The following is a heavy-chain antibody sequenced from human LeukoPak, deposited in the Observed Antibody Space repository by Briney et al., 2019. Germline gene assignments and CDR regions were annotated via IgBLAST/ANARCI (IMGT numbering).Heavy chain of an antibody. CDR1: GGSFSSYY. D-gene: IGHD1-26*01. CDR3: ARHKNTAGSDYFGD. J-gene: IGHJ4*02. Sequence: SETLSLTCAVYGGSFSSYYWSWIRQPPGKGLEWIAYVCYSGSTNYNPSLKSRVTISVDTSKNQFSLKLSSVTAADTAVYYCARHKNTAGSDYFGDWGQGTLVTVSS. V-gene: IGHV4-59*08. CDR2: VCYSGST.